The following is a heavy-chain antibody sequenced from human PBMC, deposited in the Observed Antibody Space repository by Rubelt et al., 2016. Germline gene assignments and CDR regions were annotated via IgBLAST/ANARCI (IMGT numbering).Heavy chain of an antibody. D-gene: IGHD2-2*01. CDR2: INNDGSST. CDR1: GFTFSNYW. CDR3: TRPYCTSTSCYNDAFDI. J-gene: IGHJ3*02. Sequence: VESGGGLVQPGGSLRLSCAASGFTFSNYWMPWVRQAPGKGLVWVSRINNDGSSTNYADSVKGRFTISRDNAQNTLYLQMNSLRAEDTAVYYCTRPYCTSTSCYNDAFDIWGQGTMDTVSS. V-gene: IGHV3-74*01.